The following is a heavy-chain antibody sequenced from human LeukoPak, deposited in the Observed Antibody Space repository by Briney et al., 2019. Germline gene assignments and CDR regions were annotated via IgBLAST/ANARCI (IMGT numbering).Heavy chain of an antibody. CDR2: IWYDGSNK. CDR3: ARDGPQLWFGELSYYFDY. J-gene: IGHJ4*02. D-gene: IGHD3-10*01. Sequence: GGSLRLSCAASGFTFSSYGMHWVRQAPGKGLEWVAVIWYDGSNKYYADSVKGRFTISRDNSKNTLYLQMNSLRAEDTAVYYCARDGPQLWFGELSYYFDYWGQGTLVTVSS. CDR1: GFTFSSYG. V-gene: IGHV3-33*01.